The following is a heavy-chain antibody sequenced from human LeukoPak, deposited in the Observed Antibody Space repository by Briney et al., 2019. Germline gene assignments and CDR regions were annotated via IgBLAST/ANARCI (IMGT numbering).Heavy chain of an antibody. CDR2: IIPIFGTA. J-gene: IGHJ6*03. Sequence: SVKVSCKASGYTFTSYAMNWVRQAPGQGLEWMGGIIPIFGTADYAQKFQGRVTITTDESTSTAYMELSSLRSEDTAVYYCVGVRDSGSYYYYYYMDVWGKGTTVTVSS. D-gene: IGHD1-26*01. CDR1: GYTFTSYA. V-gene: IGHV1-69*05. CDR3: VGVRDSGSYYYYYYMDV.